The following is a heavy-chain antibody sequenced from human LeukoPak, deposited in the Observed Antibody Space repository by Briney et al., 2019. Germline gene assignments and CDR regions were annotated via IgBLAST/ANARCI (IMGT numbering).Heavy chain of an antibody. V-gene: IGHV3-30*18. CDR1: GFTFSSYG. Sequence: PGGSLRLSCAASGFTFSSYGMHWVRQAPGKGLEWVAVISYDGSNKYYADSVKGRFTISRDNSKNTLYLQTNSLRAEDTAVYYCAKDRSSSLGLDYWGQGTLVTVSS. D-gene: IGHD6-13*01. CDR2: ISYDGSNK. J-gene: IGHJ4*02. CDR3: AKDRSSSLGLDY.